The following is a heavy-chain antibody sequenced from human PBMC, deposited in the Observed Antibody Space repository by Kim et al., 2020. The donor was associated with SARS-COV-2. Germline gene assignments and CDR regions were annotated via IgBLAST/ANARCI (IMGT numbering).Heavy chain of an antibody. V-gene: IGHV3-23*01. J-gene: IGHJ4*02. CDR3: ARGRYGSGSYFNVGDY. Sequence: DSVKGRFTISRDNSQNTLFLQMPSLRAEDTAIYYCARGRYGSGSYFNVGDYWGPGTLVTVSS. D-gene: IGHD3-10*01.